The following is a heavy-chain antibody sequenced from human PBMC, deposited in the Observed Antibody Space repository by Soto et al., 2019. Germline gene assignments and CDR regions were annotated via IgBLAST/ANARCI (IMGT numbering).Heavy chain of an antibody. CDR3: ARGGDWNYGFDYYYYGMDV. CDR1: GGTFSSYA. Sequence: ASVKVSCKASGGTFSSYAISWVRQAPGQGLEWMGGIIPIFGTANYAQKFQGRVTITADESTSTAYMELSSLRSEDTAVYYCARGGDWNYGFDYYYYGMDVWGQGTTVTVSS. J-gene: IGHJ6*02. V-gene: IGHV1-69*13. D-gene: IGHD1-7*01. CDR2: IIPIFGTA.